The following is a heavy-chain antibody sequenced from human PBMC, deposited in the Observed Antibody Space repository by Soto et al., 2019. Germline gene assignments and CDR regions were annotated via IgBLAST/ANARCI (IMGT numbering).Heavy chain of an antibody. CDR2: IWYDGSNK. V-gene: IGHV3-33*01. Sequence: PGGSLRLSCAASGFTFSSYGMHWVRQAPGKGLEWVAVIWYDGSNKYYADSVKGRFTISRDNSKNTLYLHMNSLRAEDTAVYYCARGSAYSDYDLEYWGQGTLVTVSS. D-gene: IGHD4-17*01. CDR1: GFTFSSYG. CDR3: ARGSAYSDYDLEY. J-gene: IGHJ4*02.